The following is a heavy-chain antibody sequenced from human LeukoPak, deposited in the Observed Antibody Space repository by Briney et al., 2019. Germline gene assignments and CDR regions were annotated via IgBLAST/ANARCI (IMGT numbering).Heavy chain of an antibody. Sequence: SVKVSCKASGGTFSSYAISWVRQAPGQGLEWMGGIIPIFGTANYAQKFQGRVTITTDESTSTAYMELSSLRSDDTAVYYCARNPQWLVIYGMDVWGQGTTVTVSS. D-gene: IGHD6-19*01. CDR1: GGTFSSYA. V-gene: IGHV1-69*05. J-gene: IGHJ6*02. CDR2: IIPIFGTA. CDR3: ARNPQWLVIYGMDV.